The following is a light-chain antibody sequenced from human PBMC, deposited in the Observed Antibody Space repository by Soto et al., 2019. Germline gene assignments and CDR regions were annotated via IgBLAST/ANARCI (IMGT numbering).Light chain of an antibody. Sequence: EIVLTQSPGTLSLSPGERATLSCRVSQSITSNFLAWYQQKPGQAPRLLIYGASSRATGIPDRFSGSGSERDFTLTINRLEPEDFAVYFCQQYGRSPLMYTFGQGTKVEIK. CDR3: QQYGRSPLMYT. V-gene: IGKV3-20*01. J-gene: IGKJ2*01. CDR1: QSITSNF. CDR2: GAS.